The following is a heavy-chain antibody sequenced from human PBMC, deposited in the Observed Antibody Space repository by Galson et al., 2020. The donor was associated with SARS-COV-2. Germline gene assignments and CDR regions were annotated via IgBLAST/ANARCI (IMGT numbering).Heavy chain of an antibody. Sequence: SETLSLTCTVSGASINSGSYYWSWIRQPAGKGLEWLGRLYNSGNTNYNPSLWSQVTTSVDTSKNQFSLKLTSVTAADTAVYYCARGNSPCVTIFGVLTGTCGMDVWGQGTTVTVSS. CDR2: LYNSGNT. CDR3: ARGNSPCVTIFGVLTGTCGMDV. CDR1: GASINSGSYY. J-gene: IGHJ6*02. V-gene: IGHV4-61*02. D-gene: IGHD3-3*01.